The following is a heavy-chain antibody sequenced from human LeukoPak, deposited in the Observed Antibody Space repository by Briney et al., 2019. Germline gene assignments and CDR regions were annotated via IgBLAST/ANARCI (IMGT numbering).Heavy chain of an antibody. Sequence: GGSLRLSCAASGFTFSSYAMHWVRQAPGKGLEWVAVISYDGSNKYYADSVKGQFTISRDNSKNTLYLQMNSLRAEDTAVYYCARGAGRWLVPEWEDWYFDLWGRGTLVTVSS. D-gene: IGHD6-19*01. CDR2: ISYDGSNK. CDR3: ARGAGRWLVPEWEDWYFDL. J-gene: IGHJ2*01. CDR1: GFTFSSYA. V-gene: IGHV3-30-3*01.